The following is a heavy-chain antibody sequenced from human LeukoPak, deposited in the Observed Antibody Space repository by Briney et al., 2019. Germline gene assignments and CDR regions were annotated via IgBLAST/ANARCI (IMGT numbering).Heavy chain of an antibody. CDR3: ARDGVGATAGPADVFDI. CDR2: ISSSGSAT. CDR1: GFTFSTHS. J-gene: IGHJ3*02. V-gene: IGHV3-48*01. D-gene: IGHD1-26*01. Sequence: GGSLRLSCAASGFTFSTHSINWVRQAPGKGLEWVSYISSSGSATHYADSVKGRFTISRDNAENSLYLQMNSLRAEDKAVYYCARDGVGATAGPADVFDIWGQGTMVTVSS.